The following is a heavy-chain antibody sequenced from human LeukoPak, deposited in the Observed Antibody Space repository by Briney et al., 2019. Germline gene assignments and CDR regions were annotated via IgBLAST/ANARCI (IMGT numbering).Heavy chain of an antibody. D-gene: IGHD3-16*01. J-gene: IGHJ4*02. CDR3: AREDGYDYVWGNLDY. CDR1: GGSISSGGYS. CDR2: IYHSGST. Sequence: SQTLSLTCAVSGGSISSGGYSWSWIRQPPGKGLEWIGYIYHSGSTYYNPSLKSRVTISVDRSKNQFSLKLSSVTAEDTAVYYCAREDGYDYVWGNLDYWGQGTLVTVSS. V-gene: IGHV4-30-2*01.